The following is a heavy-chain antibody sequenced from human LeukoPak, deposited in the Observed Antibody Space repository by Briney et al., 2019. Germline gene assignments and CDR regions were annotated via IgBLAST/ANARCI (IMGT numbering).Heavy chain of an antibody. CDR3: ARDDQTYSYARGGFDY. Sequence: SETLSLTCTVSGGSISSYYWSWIRQPAGKGLEWIGRIYTSGSTNYNPSLKSRVTMSVDTSKNQFSLKLSSVTAADTAVYYCARDDQTYSYARGGFDYWGQGTLVTVSS. J-gene: IGHJ4*02. CDR2: IYTSGST. V-gene: IGHV4-4*07. CDR1: GGSISSYY. D-gene: IGHD5-18*01.